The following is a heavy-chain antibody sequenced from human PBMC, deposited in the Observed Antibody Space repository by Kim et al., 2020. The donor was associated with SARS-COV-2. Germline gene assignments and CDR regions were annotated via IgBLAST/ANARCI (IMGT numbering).Heavy chain of an antibody. CDR1: SYSIGSGFS. Sequence: SETLSLTCSVASYSIGSGFSWGWIRQPPGKALEWIGSVYHSGGAHYSPSLKSRVTISVDTSKNLCSLDLTSVTAADTAVYYCARDRAIENGDYG. D-gene: IGHD4-17*01. J-gene: IGHJ6*01. V-gene: IGHV4-38-2*02. CDR2: VYHSGGA. CDR3: ARDRAIENGDYG.